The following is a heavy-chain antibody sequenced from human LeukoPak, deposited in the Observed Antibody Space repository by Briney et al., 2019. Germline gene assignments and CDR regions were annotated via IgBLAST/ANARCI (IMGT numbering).Heavy chain of an antibody. D-gene: IGHD6-13*01. J-gene: IGHJ1*01. CDR1: GYTLTELS. CDR3: ATSAFRAQRLVQWAEYFQH. V-gene: IGHV1-24*01. Sequence: GASVKVSCKVSGYTLTELSMHWVRQAPGKGLEWMGGFDPEDGETIYAQKFQGRVTMTEDTSTDTAYMELSSLRSEDTAVYYCATSAFRAQRLVQWAEYFQHWGQGTLVTVSS. CDR2: FDPEDGET.